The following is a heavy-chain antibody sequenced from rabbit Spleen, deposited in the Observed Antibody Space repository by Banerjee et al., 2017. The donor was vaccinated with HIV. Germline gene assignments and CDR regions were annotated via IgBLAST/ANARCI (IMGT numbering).Heavy chain of an antibody. V-gene: IGHV1S45*01. J-gene: IGHJ4*01. CDR3: ARDLAGVIGWNLNL. Sequence: QEQLVESGGGLVQPEGSLTLTCKASGFSFNSGYDMCWVRQAPGKGLEWVAGAYAGNSGSTYFASWGKGRFTIYRASWTAVTLRMTSLTVADTATYFCARDLAGVIGWNLNLWGQGTLVT. CDR2: AYAGNSGST. D-gene: IGHD4-1*01. CDR1: GFSFNSGYD.